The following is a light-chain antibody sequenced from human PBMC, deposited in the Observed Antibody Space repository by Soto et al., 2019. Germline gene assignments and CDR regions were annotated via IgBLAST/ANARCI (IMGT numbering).Light chain of an antibody. CDR1: QTVNNNY. V-gene: IGKV3-20*01. CDR2: RAS. J-gene: IGKJ1*01. CDR3: QQYGSSGT. Sequence: SPDTLSLSPGERATLSCRASQTVNNNYVAWYQQKPGQAPRLLIFRASNKATGIPDRFSGSGSGTDFTLTISRLEPEDFAVYYCQQYGSSGTFGQGTKVDIK.